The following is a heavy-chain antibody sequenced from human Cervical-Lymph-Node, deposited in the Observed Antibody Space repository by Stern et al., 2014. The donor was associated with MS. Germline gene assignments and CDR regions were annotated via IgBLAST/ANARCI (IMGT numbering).Heavy chain of an antibody. CDR2: LYSIGST. D-gene: IGHD5/OR15-5a*01. J-gene: IGHJ5*02. Sequence: VQLVESGGGVLQPGGSLTLSCEASGFSVRNNYMNWVRQAPGKGLEWVSILYSIGSTYYADSVKGRFTISRDDSQNTLYLQMNSLRAEDTAIYYCARDSPVSWFDPWGQGTLVTVSS. CDR3: ARDSPVSWFDP. CDR1: GFSVRNNY. V-gene: IGHV3-53*01.